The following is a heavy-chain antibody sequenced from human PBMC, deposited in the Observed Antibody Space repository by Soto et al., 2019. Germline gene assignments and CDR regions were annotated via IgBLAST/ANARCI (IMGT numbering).Heavy chain of an antibody. D-gene: IGHD3-22*01. CDR2: IYYSGNT. V-gene: IGHV4-59*01. CDR1: GVSISYYY. Sequence: SETLSLTCIVSGVSISYYYWSWIRQPPGKGLEWIGYIYYSGNTKYIPSLKSRVTISEDTSKNQYSLKLSSVTAADTAVYYCARDRAYYDSSGLYFDYWGQGTLVTVSS. J-gene: IGHJ4*02. CDR3: ARDRAYYDSSGLYFDY.